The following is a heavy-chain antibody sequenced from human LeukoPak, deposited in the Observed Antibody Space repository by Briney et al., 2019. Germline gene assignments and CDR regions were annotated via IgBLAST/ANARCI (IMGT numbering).Heavy chain of an antibody. CDR3: LVTTRSYAFDF. CDR1: GFTFNNYW. J-gene: IGHJ3*01. CDR2: IDQDGSQK. Sequence: GGSLRLSCAASGFTFNNYWMSWVRQAPGKGLEWVANIDQDGSQKNYVDSVKGRFTISRDNAKNSLYVQMNSLRAEDTAVYYCLVTTRSYAFDFWGQGTMVTVSS. D-gene: IGHD5-12*01. V-gene: IGHV3-7*01.